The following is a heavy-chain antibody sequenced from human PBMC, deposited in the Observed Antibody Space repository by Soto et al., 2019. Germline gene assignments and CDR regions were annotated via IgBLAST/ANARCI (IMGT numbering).Heavy chain of an antibody. J-gene: IGHJ4*02. V-gene: IGHV3-30*03. CDR2: ISYDGSNK. CDR3: ARDQPGYSYGYGLGY. D-gene: IGHD5-18*01. Sequence: GGSLRLSCAASGFTFSSYGMHWVRQAPGKGLEWVAVISYDGSNKYYADSVKGRFTISRDNSKNTLYLRMNSLRAEDTAVYYCARDQPGYSYGYGLGYWGQGTLVTVSS. CDR1: GFTFSSYG.